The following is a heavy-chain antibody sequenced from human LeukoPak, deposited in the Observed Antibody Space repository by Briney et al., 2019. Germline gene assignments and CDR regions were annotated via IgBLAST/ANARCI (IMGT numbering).Heavy chain of an antibody. CDR3: ARDTGSIMITFGGVHFDY. D-gene: IGHD3-16*01. CDR2: ISAYNGNT. V-gene: IGHV1-18*01. CDR1: GYTFTSYG. Sequence: ASVKVSCKASGYTFTSYGISWVRQAPGQGLEWMGWISAYNGNTNYAQKLQGRVTMTTDTSTSTAYMELRSLRSDDTAVYYCARDTGSIMITFGGVHFDYWGQGTLVTVSS. J-gene: IGHJ4*02.